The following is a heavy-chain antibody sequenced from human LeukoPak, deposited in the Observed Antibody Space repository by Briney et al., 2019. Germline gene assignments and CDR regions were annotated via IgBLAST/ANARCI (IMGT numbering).Heavy chain of an antibody. CDR3: AKDQWELRAMDV. V-gene: IGHV3-30*18. J-gene: IGHJ6*02. CDR2: VSYDGSNK. Sequence: GRSLRLSCSTSGFTFSIYGMHWVRQGPGKGLEWVAVVSYDGSNKYYADSVKGRFTISRDNSKNTLYLQMNSLRAEDTAVYYCAKDQWELRAMDVWGQGTTVTVSS. D-gene: IGHD1-26*01. CDR1: GFTFSIYG.